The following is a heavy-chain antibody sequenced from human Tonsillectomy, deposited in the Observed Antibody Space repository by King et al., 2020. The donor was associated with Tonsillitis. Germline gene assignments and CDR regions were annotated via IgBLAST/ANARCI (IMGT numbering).Heavy chain of an antibody. V-gene: IGHV3-43*02. CDR1: GFTFDDYA. CDR3: AKDRRYYYDSSGAFDI. D-gene: IGHD3-22*01. CDR2: ISGDGGST. Sequence: VQLVQSGGGVVQPGGSLRLSCAAPGFTFDDYAMHWVRQAPGKGLEWVSLISGDGGSTYYADSVKGRFTISRENRKNSLYLQMNSLRTEDTALYYCAKDRRYYYDSSGAFDIWGQGTMVTVSS. J-gene: IGHJ3*02.